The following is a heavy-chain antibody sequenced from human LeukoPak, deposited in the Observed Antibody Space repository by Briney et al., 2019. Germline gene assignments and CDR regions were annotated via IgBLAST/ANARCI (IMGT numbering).Heavy chain of an antibody. Sequence: GGSLRLSCAASGFTVSSNYMSWVRQAPGKGLEWVSVIYSGGSTYYADSVKGRFTISRDNSKNTLYLQMNSLRAEDTAVYYCAKDGMVRGEKRYYYYYMDVWGKGTTVTISS. D-gene: IGHD3-10*01. V-gene: IGHV3-66*01. J-gene: IGHJ6*03. CDR1: GFTVSSNY. CDR2: IYSGGST. CDR3: AKDGMVRGEKRYYYYYMDV.